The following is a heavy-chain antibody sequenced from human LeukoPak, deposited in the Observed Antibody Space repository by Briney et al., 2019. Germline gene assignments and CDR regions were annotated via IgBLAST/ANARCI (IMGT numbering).Heavy chain of an antibody. CDR3: ARCSRYYYMDV. J-gene: IGHJ6*03. CDR1: GGSISNSNSY. CDR2: IYYSGST. D-gene: IGHD3-10*02. V-gene: IGHV4-39*07. Sequence: SETLSLTCTVSGGSISNSNSYWGWIRQSPGKGLEWIANIYYSGSTYYNPSLKSRVTISVDTSKNQFSLKLSSVTAADTAVYYCARCSRYYYMDVWGKGTTVTVSS.